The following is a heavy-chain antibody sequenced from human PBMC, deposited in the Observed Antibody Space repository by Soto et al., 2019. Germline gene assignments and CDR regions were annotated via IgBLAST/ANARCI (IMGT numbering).Heavy chain of an antibody. CDR3: ARGSSSWYVSFDY. V-gene: IGHV3-74*01. CDR2: INSDGSIT. Sequence: LRLSCAASGFTFSSNWMHWVRQAPGKGLVWVSRINSDGSITSYADSVKGQFTISRDNAKNTLYLQMNSLRAEDTAVYYCARGSSSWYVSFDYWGQGTLVTVSS. CDR1: GFTFSSNW. J-gene: IGHJ4*02. D-gene: IGHD6-13*01.